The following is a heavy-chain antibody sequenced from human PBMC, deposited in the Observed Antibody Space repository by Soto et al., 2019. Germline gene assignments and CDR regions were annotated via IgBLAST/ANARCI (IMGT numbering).Heavy chain of an antibody. Sequence: LRLSCAASAFIFMSYGVHWVRQAPGKGLEWVAVIAHDGSKAYYADAVNGRFTISRDNAKNTVYLQMNSLRPEETAVYYCAKQGIEVAGTDYFDYWGQGAQVTVSS. J-gene: IGHJ4*02. CDR3: AKQGIEVAGTDYFDY. D-gene: IGHD6-19*01. CDR2: IAHDGSKA. V-gene: IGHV3-30*18. CDR1: AFIFMSYG.